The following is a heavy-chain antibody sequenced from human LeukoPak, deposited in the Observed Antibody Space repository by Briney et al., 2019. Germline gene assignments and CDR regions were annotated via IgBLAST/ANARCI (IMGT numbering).Heavy chain of an antibody. Sequence: GGSLRLSCAASGFTFSSYAMSRVRQAPGKGLEWVSAISGSGGSTYYADSVKGRFTISRDNSKNTLYLQMNSLRAEDTAVYYCAKGSSPYYDFWSGYSGEIFDYWGQGTLVTVSS. J-gene: IGHJ4*02. V-gene: IGHV3-23*01. D-gene: IGHD3-3*01. CDR1: GFTFSSYA. CDR3: AKGSSPYYDFWSGYSGEIFDY. CDR2: ISGSGGST.